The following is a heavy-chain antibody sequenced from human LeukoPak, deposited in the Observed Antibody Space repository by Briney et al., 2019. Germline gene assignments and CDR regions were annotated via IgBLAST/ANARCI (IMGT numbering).Heavy chain of an antibody. D-gene: IGHD3-9*01. CDR3: AKEGGLYDILTGYYLYYFDY. CDR1: GFTFSSYA. CDR2: ISGSGGST. V-gene: IGHV3-23*01. Sequence: GGSLRLSCAASGFTFSSYAMSWVRQAPGKGLEWVSAISGSGGSTYYADSVKGRFTISRDNSKNTLYLQMNSLRAEDTAVYYCAKEGGLYDILTGYYLYYFDYWGQGTLVTVSS. J-gene: IGHJ4*02.